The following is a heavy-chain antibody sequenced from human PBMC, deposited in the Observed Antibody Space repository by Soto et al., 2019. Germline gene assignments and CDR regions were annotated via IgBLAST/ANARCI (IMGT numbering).Heavy chain of an antibody. CDR3: AKEGFEWEILPPFFDY. CDR1: GFTFSSYG. V-gene: IGHV3-30*18. D-gene: IGHD1-26*01. J-gene: IGHJ4*02. CDR2: ISYDGSNK. Sequence: QVQLVESGGGVVQPGRSLRLSCAASGFTFSSYGMHWVRQAPGKGLEWVAVISYDGSNKYYADSVKGRFTISRDNSKNKLYLQMNSLRAEDTAVYYCAKEGFEWEILPPFFDYCGQGTLVTVSS.